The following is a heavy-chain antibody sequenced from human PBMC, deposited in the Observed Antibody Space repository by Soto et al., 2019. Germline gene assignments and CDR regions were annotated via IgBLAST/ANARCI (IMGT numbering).Heavy chain of an antibody. Sequence: QVQLQESGPGLVKPSGTLSLTCPVSGGNWCRWVRQPPGKGLQWIGEMYHSGSVNYNPSFKGRVTISLDEFTTQFSLRLNSVTAADTAVYYCARHIAVSRTRGFDKWGQGILVTVSS. J-gene: IGHJ4*02. CDR2: MYHSGSV. V-gene: IGHV4-4*02. CDR3: ARHIAVSRTRGFDK. CDR1: GGNW. D-gene: IGHD6-19*01.